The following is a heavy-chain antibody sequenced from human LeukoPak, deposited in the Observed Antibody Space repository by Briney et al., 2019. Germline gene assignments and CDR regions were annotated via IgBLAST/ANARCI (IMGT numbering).Heavy chain of an antibody. CDR3: ARDRRMLRGLWFDP. Sequence: ASVKVSCKASGGTFSSYAISWVRQAPGQGLEWMGWINTNTGNPTYAQGFTGRFVFSLDTSVSTAYLQISSLKAEDTAVYYCARDRRMLRGLWFDPWGQGTLVTVSS. D-gene: IGHD2-8*01. CDR2: INTNTGNP. J-gene: IGHJ5*02. V-gene: IGHV7-4-1*02. CDR1: GGTFSSYA.